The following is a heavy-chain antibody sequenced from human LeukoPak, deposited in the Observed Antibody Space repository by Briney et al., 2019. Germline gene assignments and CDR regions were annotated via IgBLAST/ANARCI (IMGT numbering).Heavy chain of an antibody. D-gene: IGHD3-22*01. CDR2: ISITSKTI. J-gene: IGHJ4*02. CDR1: GFTFSSND. Sequence: GGSLRLSCTGSGFTFSSNDMSWVRQPPGKGLEWVSYISITSKTIKYADSVKGRFTISRDNAKNSLYLQMNSLRAEDTAVYYCARDLNDSSGYYYEVFDYWGQGTLVTVSS. CDR3: ARDLNDSSGYYYEVFDY. V-gene: IGHV3-48*01.